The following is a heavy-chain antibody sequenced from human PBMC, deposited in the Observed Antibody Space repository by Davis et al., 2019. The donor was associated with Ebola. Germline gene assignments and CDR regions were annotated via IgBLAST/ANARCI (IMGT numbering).Heavy chain of an antibody. D-gene: IGHD6-19*01. CDR2: ISAYNGNT. CDR3: ATREYSSAY. J-gene: IGHJ4*02. Sequence: ASVKVSCKASGYTFTGYYMHWVRQAPGQGLEWMGWISAYNGNTNYAQKLQGRVTMTTDTSTSTAYMELSSLRSEDTAVYYCATREYSSAYWGQGTLVTVSS. CDR1: GYTFTGYY. V-gene: IGHV1-18*04.